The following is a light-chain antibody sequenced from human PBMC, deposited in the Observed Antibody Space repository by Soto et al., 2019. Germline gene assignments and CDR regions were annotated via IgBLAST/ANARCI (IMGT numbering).Light chain of an antibody. Sequence: QSALTQPASVSGSPGQSITISCTGTSSDVGGYNYVSWYQQHPGKAPKLMIYDVSNRPSGVSSRFSGSKSDNTASLSISGLQPEDEADYYCSSYTISSTVVFGGGTKVTVL. CDR1: SSDVGGYNY. CDR3: SSYTISSTVV. J-gene: IGLJ2*01. V-gene: IGLV2-14*01. CDR2: DVS.